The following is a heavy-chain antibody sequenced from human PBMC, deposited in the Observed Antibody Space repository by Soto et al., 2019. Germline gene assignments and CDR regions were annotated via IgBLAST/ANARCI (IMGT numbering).Heavy chain of an antibody. J-gene: IGHJ6*03. D-gene: IGHD6-6*01. Sequence: GGSLRLSCAASGFTVSSNYMSWVRQAPGKGLEWVSVIYSGGSTYYTDSVKGRFTISRDNSKNTLYLQMNSLRAEDTAVYYCARDDSSSYYYYYMDVWGKGTTVTVSS. CDR3: ARDDSSSYYYYYMDV. V-gene: IGHV3-66*01. CDR1: GFTVSSNY. CDR2: IYSGGST.